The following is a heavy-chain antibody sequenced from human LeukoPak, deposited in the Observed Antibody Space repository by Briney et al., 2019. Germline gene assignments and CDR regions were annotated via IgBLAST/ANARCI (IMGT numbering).Heavy chain of an antibody. CDR1: GGSFSGYY. CDR2: INHGGST. CDR3: ARGVRGGYDFWSGYKGDNWFDP. V-gene: IGHV4-34*01. Sequence: PETLSLTCAVYGGSFSGYYWSWIRQPPGKGLEWIGEINHGGSTNYNPSLKSRVTISVDTSKNQFSLKLSSVTAADTAVYYCARGVRGGYDFWSGYKGDNWFDPWGQGTLVTVSS. D-gene: IGHD3-3*01. J-gene: IGHJ5*02.